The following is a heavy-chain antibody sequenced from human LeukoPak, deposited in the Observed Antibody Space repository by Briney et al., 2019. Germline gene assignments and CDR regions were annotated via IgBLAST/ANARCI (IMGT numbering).Heavy chain of an antibody. CDR3: AKCREGIAAPYTDY. J-gene: IGHJ4*02. D-gene: IGHD6-13*01. CDR1: GFTFSTYV. CDR2: ISYDGNSM. V-gene: IGHV3-30*18. Sequence: AGGSLRLSCAGSGFTFSTYVIHWVRQTPGKGLEWAALISYDGNSMYYADSVKGRFTISRDNSKNTVYLQMDSLRAENTAVFYCAKCREGIAAPYTDYWGQGTLVTVSS.